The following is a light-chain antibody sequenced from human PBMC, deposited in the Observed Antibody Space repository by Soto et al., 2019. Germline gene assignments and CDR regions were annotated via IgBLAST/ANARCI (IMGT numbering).Light chain of an antibody. CDR1: QAISNY. Sequence: DIQMTQSPSSLSASVGDRVTITCRASQAISNYVAWLQQKAGEAPKSLIYAASTLQGGGPSRFSGSSSGTDFTLTSSRLQPEDYATYYCQQYKTYPLTFGGGTKVDFK. J-gene: IGKJ4*01. V-gene: IGKV1-16*01. CDR2: AAS. CDR3: QQYKTYPLT.